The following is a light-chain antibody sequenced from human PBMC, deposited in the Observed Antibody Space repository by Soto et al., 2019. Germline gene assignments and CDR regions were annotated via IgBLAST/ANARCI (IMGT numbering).Light chain of an antibody. J-gene: IGLJ2*01. V-gene: IGLV2-14*01. CDR1: SSDVGGYNY. CDR2: DVS. Sequence: QSVLTQPASVSGSPGQSITISCTGTSSDVGGYNYVSCYQQHPGKAPKLMIYDVSNRPSGVSNRFSGSKSGNTASLTISGLQAEDEADYYCSSYTSRSTLVVFGGGTQLTVL. CDR3: SSYTSRSTLVV.